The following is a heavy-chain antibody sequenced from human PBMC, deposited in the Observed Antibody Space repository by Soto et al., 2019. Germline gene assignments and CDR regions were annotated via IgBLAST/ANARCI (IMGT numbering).Heavy chain of an antibody. D-gene: IGHD6-6*01. CDR3: SRGTSIPASGAY. CDR1: GYTFTNYG. Sequence: QVQLVQSGAEVKKPGASVKVSCKASGYTFTNYGINWVRQAPGQGREWLGWVSAYNGERRYAQRVQARVIMTTDTSTTTAYMELRSLMSDDTAVYYCSRGTSIPASGAYWGQGTLVTVSS. V-gene: IGHV1-18*01. CDR2: VSAYNGER. J-gene: IGHJ4*01.